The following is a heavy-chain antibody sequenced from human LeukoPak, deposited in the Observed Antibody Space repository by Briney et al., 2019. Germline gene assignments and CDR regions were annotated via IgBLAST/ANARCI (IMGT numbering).Heavy chain of an antibody. CDR3: ARHFTSNFFYYGMDV. Sequence: SETLSLTCTVSGGSISSSSYYWGWIRQPPGKGLEWIGSIYYSGSTYYSPSLKSRVTISVDTSNNQFSLKLGSVTAADTAVYYCARHFTSNFFYYGMDVWGQGTTVTVSS. V-gene: IGHV4-39*01. CDR1: GGSISSSSYY. CDR2: IYYSGST. J-gene: IGHJ6*02.